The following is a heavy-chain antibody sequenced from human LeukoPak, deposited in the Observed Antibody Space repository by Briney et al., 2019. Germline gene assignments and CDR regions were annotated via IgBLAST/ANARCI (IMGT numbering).Heavy chain of an antibody. CDR3: ARDRQKYYGSGSYSKGWFDP. D-gene: IGHD3-10*01. Sequence: SETLSLTCTVSGGSISSYYWSWIRQPAGKGLERIGRIYTSGSTNYNPSLKSRVTMSVDTSKNQFSLKLSSVTAADTAVYYCARDRQKYYGSGSYSKGWFDPWGQGTLVTVSS. V-gene: IGHV4-4*07. CDR2: IYTSGST. CDR1: GGSISSYY. J-gene: IGHJ5*02.